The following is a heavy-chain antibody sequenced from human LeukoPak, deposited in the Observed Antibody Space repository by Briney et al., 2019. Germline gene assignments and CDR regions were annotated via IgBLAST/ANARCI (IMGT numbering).Heavy chain of an antibody. D-gene: IGHD1-1*01. CDR2: INQYGSEK. J-gene: IGHJ4*02. CDR1: GFTFSTYW. Sequence: GGSLRPSCAASGFTFSTYWMSWVRQAPGKGLEWVATINQYGSEKYYVDSVKGRFTISRDNAKNSLYLQMNNLRAEDTAVYYCAKEPTAGTPRAYYFDCWGQGTLVTVSS. CDR3: AKEPTAGTPRAYYFDC. V-gene: IGHV3-7*01.